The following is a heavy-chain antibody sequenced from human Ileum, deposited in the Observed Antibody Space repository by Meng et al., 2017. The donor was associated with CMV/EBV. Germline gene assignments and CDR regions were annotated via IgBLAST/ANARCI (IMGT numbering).Heavy chain of an antibody. CDR3: ARDIVYYDSSGFFDY. V-gene: IGHV4-39*07. CDR1: GGSISSGSYY. D-gene: IGHD3-22*01. J-gene: IGHJ4*02. CDR2: IYYSGST. Sequence: GGSISSGSYYWGWIRQRPGKGLEWIGSIYYSGSTYYNPSLKSRVTISVDTSKNQFSLKLSSVTAADTAVYYCARDIVYYDSSGFFDYWGQGTLVTVSS.